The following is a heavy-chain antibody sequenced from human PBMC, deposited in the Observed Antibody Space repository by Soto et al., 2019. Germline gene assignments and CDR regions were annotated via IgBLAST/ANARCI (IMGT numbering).Heavy chain of an antibody. D-gene: IGHD2-2*01. CDR3: ARGRWDIVVVPAAMPGYMDV. V-gene: IGHV3-33*01. J-gene: IGHJ6*03. CDR1: GFTFSSYG. CDR2: IWYDGSNK. Sequence: GGSLRLSCAASGFTFSSYGMHWVRQAPGKGLEWVAVIWYDGSNKYYADSVKGRFTISRDNSKNTLYLQMNSLRAEDTAVYYCARGRWDIVVVPAAMPGYMDVWGKGTTVTVSS.